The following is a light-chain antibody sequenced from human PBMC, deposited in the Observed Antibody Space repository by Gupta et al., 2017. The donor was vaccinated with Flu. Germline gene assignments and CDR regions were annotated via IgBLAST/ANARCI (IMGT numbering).Light chain of an antibody. CDR1: QSLLHSNGYNY. J-gene: IGKJ4*01. CDR3: MQAPQTLT. CDR2: LGS. Sequence: DIVMTQSLISLPVTAGDQAFISCRSSQSLLHSNGYNYYDWYLQKPGQSPQLLIYLGSNRASVVSNVFGGSGSCTDSTLKISRVEVEDVEVYYCMQAPQTLTFGEGTKVEIK. V-gene: IGKV2-28*01.